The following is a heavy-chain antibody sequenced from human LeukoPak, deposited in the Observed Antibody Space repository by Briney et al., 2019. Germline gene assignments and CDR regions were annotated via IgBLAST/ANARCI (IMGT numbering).Heavy chain of an antibody. V-gene: IGHV3-11*01. CDR1: GFTFSDYY. J-gene: IGHJ4*02. CDR2: ISSSGSTK. D-gene: IGHD5-24*01. CDR3: ARDPPSPPGHWQMATSTDLDY. Sequence: GGSLRLSCAASGFTFSDYYMSWIRQAPGKELEWVSYISSSGSTKYYADSVKGRFTISRDNAKNSLYLQMNSLRAEDTAVYYCARDPPSPPGHWQMATSTDLDYWGQGTLVTVSS.